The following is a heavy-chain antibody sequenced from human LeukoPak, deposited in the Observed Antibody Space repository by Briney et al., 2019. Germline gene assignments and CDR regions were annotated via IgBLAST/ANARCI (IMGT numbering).Heavy chain of an antibody. CDR2: VYPGDSES. D-gene: IGHD3-22*01. Sequence: GESLKISCKGSGYSFSTYWFAWVRQMPGKGLDWMGIVYPGDSESRYSPSFQGQVTMSADKSINTAYLQRSSLKASDTAMYYCARHYYDTSGYFDYWGQGTLVTVSS. V-gene: IGHV5-51*01. CDR1: GYSFSTYW. J-gene: IGHJ4*02. CDR3: ARHYYDTSGYFDY.